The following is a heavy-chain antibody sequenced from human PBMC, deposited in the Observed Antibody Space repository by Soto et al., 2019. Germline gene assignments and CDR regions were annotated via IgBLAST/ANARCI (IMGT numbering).Heavy chain of an antibody. CDR1: GFSFTGYY. D-gene: IGHD6-6*01. CDR2: INAHSGGT. J-gene: IGHJ5*02. CDR3: AKDLTRQLAYWLDP. Sequence: GPSVKVSCKASGFSFTGYYIHWLRQAPGQGLEWMGWINAHSGGTEYAQKFQGRVTLTRDTSIATAYLTLTSLTSDDTALYYCAKDLTRQLAYWLDPWGKGTQVTVS. V-gene: IGHV1-2*02.